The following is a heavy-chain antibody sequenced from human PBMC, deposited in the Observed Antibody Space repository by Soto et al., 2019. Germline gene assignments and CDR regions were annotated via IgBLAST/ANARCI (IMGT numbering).Heavy chain of an antibody. D-gene: IGHD3-22*01. CDR3: ATHPYYYDSSGPPVYYGMDV. J-gene: IGHJ6*02. CDR2: IIPNFGTA. Sequence: QVQLVQSGAEVKKPGSSVKVSCKASGGTFSSYAISWVRQAPGQGLEWMGGIIPNFGTANYAQKFQGRVTITADESTSTAYMELSSLRSEDTAVYYCATHPYYYDSSGPPVYYGMDVWGQGTTVTVSS. V-gene: IGHV1-69*01. CDR1: GGTFSSYA.